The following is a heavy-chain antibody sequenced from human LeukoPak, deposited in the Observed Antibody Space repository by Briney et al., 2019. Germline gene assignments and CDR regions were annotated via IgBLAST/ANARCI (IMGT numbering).Heavy chain of an antibody. CDR3: VRRGSYFYY. CDR1: GFTFSNYA. Sequence: GGSLRLSCAASGFTFSNYAMSWVRQAPGKGLEWVSIISLTGGSTYYADSVKGRFTISRDNSKNTLYLHINSLRAEDTASYYCVRRGSYFYYWGQGTLVAVSS. V-gene: IGHV3-23*01. D-gene: IGHD6-6*01. CDR2: ISLTGGST. J-gene: IGHJ4*02.